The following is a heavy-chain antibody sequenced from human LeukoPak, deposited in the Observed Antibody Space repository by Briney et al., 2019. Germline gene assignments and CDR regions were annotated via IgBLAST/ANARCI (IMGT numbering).Heavy chain of an antibody. CDR2: ISFDEGNK. D-gene: IGHD6-13*01. Sequence: GGSLRLSCAASGFTFSSYAMHWVRQAPGKGLEWVAVISFDEGNKYFADSVKGRFTISRDNSKNTLYLQMNSLRAEDTAVYYCARGGYISSWFDYWGQGALVTVSS. CDR1: GFTFSSYA. V-gene: IGHV3-30-3*01. CDR3: ARGGYISSWFDY. J-gene: IGHJ4*02.